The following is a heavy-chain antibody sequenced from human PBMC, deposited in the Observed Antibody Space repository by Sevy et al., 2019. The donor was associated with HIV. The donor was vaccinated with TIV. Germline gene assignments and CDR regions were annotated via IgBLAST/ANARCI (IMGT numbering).Heavy chain of an antibody. Sequence: GGSLRLSCTASGFTLGDYAMSWFRQAPGKGLEWVGFIKTKTYSGTAENAASVKGRLIISRDDSKNIAYLQMNSLKTEDRVVYYCTRDLYWSWLFYFNYWGQGTLVTVSS. CDR1: GFTLGDYA. CDR2: IKTKTYSGTA. J-gene: IGHJ4*02. D-gene: IGHD2-15*01. V-gene: IGHV3-49*03. CDR3: TRDLYWSWLFYFNY.